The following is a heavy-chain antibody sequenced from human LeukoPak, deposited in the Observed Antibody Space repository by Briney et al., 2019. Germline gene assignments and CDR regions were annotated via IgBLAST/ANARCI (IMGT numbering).Heavy chain of an antibody. CDR1: GFIFSNYG. V-gene: IGHV3-30*02. D-gene: IGHD3-22*01. CDR2: MRSDGSDK. Sequence: GGSLRLSCAASGFIFSNYGMHWVRQAPGKGLEWVAFMRSDGSDKYYAHSVKGRFTISRDDSKNTLYLQMNSLRAEDTALYYCAKHDSSSYYWGQGTLVTVSS. J-gene: IGHJ4*02. CDR3: AKHDSSSYY.